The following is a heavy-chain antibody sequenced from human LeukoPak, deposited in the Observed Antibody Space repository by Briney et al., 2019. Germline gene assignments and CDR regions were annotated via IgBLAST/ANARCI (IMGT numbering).Heavy chain of an antibody. J-gene: IGHJ4*02. CDR2: INAYNGHT. CDR3: ARGEYNYFDY. Sequence: ASGTLSCTCTGYTFTIHGITWVPQAPGQGPGWVGWINAYNGHTNYVQNLQGRATMTTDTSTSTAYTELRSLRSDDTAVYYCARGEYNYFDYWGQGTLVTVSS. D-gene: IGHD2/OR15-2a*01. V-gene: IGHV1-18*01. CDR1: GYTFTIHG.